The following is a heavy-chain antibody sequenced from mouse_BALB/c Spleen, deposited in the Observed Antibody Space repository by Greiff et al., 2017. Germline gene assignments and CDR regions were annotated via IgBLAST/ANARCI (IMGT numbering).Heavy chain of an antibody. J-gene: IGHJ4*01. Sequence: EVKLVESGGGLVQPGGSLKLSCAASGFTFSSYGMSWVRQTPDKRLELVATINSNGGSTYYPDSVKGRFIISRDNAKNTLYLQMSSLKSEDTAMYYCARGGYYGPYAMDYWGQGTSVTVSS. D-gene: IGHD1-1*01. CDR3: ARGGYYGPYAMDY. CDR1: GFTFSSYG. V-gene: IGHV5-6-3*01. CDR2: INSNGGST.